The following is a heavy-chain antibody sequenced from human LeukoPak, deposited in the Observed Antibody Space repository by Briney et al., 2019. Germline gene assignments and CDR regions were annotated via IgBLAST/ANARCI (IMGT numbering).Heavy chain of an antibody. CDR1: GYTFTGYY. Sequence: GASVKVSCKASGYTFTGYYMHWVRQAPGQGLEWMGWISAYNGNTNYAQKLQGRVTMTTDTSTSTAYMELRSLRSDDTAVYYCARGYCSSTSCYRTGFDPWGQGTLVTVSS. CDR3: ARGYCSSTSCYRTGFDP. J-gene: IGHJ5*02. D-gene: IGHD2-2*01. V-gene: IGHV1-18*04. CDR2: ISAYNGNT.